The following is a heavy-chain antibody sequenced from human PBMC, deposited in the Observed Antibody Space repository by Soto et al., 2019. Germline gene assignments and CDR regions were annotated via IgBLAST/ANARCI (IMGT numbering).Heavy chain of an antibody. CDR3: ARSIVGDGSDY. CDR1: GYTFTSYG. CDR2: ISAIFGKA. Sequence: SVKVSCKASGYTFTSYGISWVRQAPGQGLEWMGWISAIFGKANYAQKFQGRVTITTDESTSTAYMELSSLRSEDTAVYYCARSIVGDGSDYWGQGTLVTVSS. J-gene: IGHJ4*02. V-gene: IGHV1-69*05. D-gene: IGHD2-21*02.